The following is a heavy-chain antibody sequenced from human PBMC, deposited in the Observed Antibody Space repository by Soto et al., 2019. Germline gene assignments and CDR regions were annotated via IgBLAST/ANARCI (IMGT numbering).Heavy chain of an antibody. CDR1: GGSFSDYY. V-gene: IGHV4-34*01. J-gene: IGHJ6*03. D-gene: IGHD5-18*01. Sequence: PSETLSLTCAVYGGSFSDYYWNWIRQPPGKGLEWIGEINHSGTTNYNASLKSRLTISVDTSKSQFSLQLSSVTAADTAVYYCAIGGQLERGHSYYYYTDVWARGTTVIDSS. CDR2: INHSGTT. CDR3: AIGGQLERGHSYYYYTDV.